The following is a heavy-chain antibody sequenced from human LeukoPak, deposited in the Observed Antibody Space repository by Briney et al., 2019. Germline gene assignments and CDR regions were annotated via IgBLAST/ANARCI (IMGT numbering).Heavy chain of an antibody. V-gene: IGHV3-48*02. CDR3: ARVAAGYSVNYFDY. D-gene: IGHD4-23*01. CDR2: ISTGSSTT. J-gene: IGHJ4*02. CDR1: EFASSTYN. Sequence: GGSLRLSCAASEFASSTYNMNWVRQAPGKGLGWVSYISTGSSTTYYADSVKGRFTISRDNVENSLYLQMNSLRDEDTAVYYCARVAAGYSVNYFDYWGQGTLVTVSS.